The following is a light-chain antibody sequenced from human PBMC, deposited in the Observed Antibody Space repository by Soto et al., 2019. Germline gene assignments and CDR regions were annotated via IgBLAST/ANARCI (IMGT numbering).Light chain of an antibody. J-gene: IGLJ1*01. CDR1: SSDVGGYNY. CDR2: EVS. CDR3: SSYTSGRDVYV. V-gene: IGLV2-14*01. Sequence: QSALTQPPSASGSPGQSVAISCTGTSSDVGGYNYVSWFQQHPGKAPKLIIFEVSDRPSGVSTRFSGSKSGDTASLTISGLQADDEADYYCSSYTSGRDVYVFGGGTKVTVL.